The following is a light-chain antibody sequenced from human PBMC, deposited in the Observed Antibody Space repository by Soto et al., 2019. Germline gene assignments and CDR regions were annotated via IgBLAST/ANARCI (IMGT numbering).Light chain of an antibody. Sequence: QTVVTQEPSFSVSPGRTVTLTCGLSSGSVSTTSYPSWYQQTPGQAPRTLIYSTNTRSSGVPDRFSGSILGNKAALTITGAQADDESDYYCVLYLGSGISLFGGGTKVTVL. CDR3: VLYLGSGISL. J-gene: IGLJ3*02. CDR1: SGSVSTTSY. CDR2: STN. V-gene: IGLV8-61*01.